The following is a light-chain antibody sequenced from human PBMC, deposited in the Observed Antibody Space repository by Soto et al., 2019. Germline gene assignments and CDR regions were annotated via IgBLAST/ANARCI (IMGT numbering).Light chain of an antibody. CDR3: QQRSNWPPT. CDR1: QSVSSSC. Sequence: EIVLTQSPGTLSVSPGERATLSCRASQSVSSSCLAWYQQKPGQAPRLLIYDASNRATGIPARFSGSGSGTDFTLSISSLEPEDFAVYYCQQRSNWPPTFGQGTRLEI. J-gene: IGKJ5*01. CDR2: DAS. V-gene: IGKV3-11*01.